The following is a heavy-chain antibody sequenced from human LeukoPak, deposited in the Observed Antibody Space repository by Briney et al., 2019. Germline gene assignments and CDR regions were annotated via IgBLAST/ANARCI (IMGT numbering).Heavy chain of an antibody. CDR2: VHLDGRT. J-gene: IGHJ4*02. V-gene: IGHV4-4*02. Sequence: SGTLSLICGVSGGSISNTNWWTWIRQPPGKGLEWIGEVHLDGRTNYNPSLESRLTMSVDLSENHISLKLTSVTAADTAVYYCAREGGFYRPLDYTGQGTLVTVSS. D-gene: IGHD3-3*01. CDR1: GGSISNTNW. CDR3: AREGGFYRPLDY.